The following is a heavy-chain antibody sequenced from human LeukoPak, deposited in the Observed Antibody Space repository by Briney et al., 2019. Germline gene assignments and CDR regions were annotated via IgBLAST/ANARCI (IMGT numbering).Heavy chain of an antibody. V-gene: IGHV1-69*06. CDR3: ARDTGGRGWFDP. J-gene: IGHJ5*02. CDR1: GGTFTHYV. Sequence: SVKVSCKASGGTFTHYVISWVRQAPGQGLEWMGGIAPISGTPMYAQRFQGRVTITADKSTNTAYMEMSSLTSEDTAVYYCARDTGGRGWFDPWGQGTLVTVSS. CDR2: IAPISGTP. D-gene: IGHD2-8*02.